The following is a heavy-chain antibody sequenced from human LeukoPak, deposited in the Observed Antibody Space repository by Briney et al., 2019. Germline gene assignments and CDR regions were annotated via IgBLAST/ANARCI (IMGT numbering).Heavy chain of an antibody. CDR2: INHSGST. J-gene: IGHJ4*02. CDR1: GGSFSGYY. V-gene: IGHV4-34*01. Sequence: PSETLSLTCAVYGGSFSGYYWSWIRQPPGKGLEWIGEINHSGSTNYNPSLKSRVTISVDTSKNQFSLKLSSVAAADTAVYYCARNYYDSSGNDYWGQGTLVTVSS. D-gene: IGHD3-22*01. CDR3: ARNYYDSSGNDY.